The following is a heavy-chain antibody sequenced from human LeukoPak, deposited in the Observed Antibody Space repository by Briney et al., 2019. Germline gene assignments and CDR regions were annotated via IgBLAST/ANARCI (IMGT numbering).Heavy chain of an antibody. J-gene: IGHJ4*02. CDR2: INPHSGKT. V-gene: IGHV1-8*01. D-gene: IGHD5-12*01. Sequence: ASVKVSCKTSGYPLRNYDINWVRQATGQGLEWMGWINPHSGKTGYAQKFQGRVTMTEDTSTDTAYMELSSLRSEDTAVYYCATDRGYSGSVFCVWGQGTLVTVSS. CDR3: ATDRGYSGSVFCV. CDR1: GYPLRNYD.